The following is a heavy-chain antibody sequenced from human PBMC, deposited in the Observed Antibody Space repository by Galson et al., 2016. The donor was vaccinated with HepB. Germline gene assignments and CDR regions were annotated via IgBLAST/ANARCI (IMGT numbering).Heavy chain of an antibody. CDR1: GVTFNNYA. J-gene: IGHJ6*03. CDR3: ARDRWERYRPGYYYYYMDV. CDR2: IIPIFNRT. D-gene: IGHD5-18*01. Sequence: SVKVSCKASGVTFNNYAITWVRQAPGQGLEWMGGIIPIFNRTNYAQRFQGRVTISADKSTSTVYMELSSLSSEDTAVYYCARDRWERYRPGYYYYYMDVWGKGTTVTVSS. V-gene: IGHV1-69*06.